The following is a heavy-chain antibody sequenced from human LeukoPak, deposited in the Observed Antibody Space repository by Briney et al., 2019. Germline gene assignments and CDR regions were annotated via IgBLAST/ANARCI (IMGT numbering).Heavy chain of an antibody. CDR2: IYDSGST. D-gene: IGHD6-25*01. V-gene: IGHV4-39*07. J-gene: IGHJ3*02. Sequence: SETLSLTCTVSGGSIRSSYYYWGWIRQPPGKGLEWIGSIYDSGSTYYNPSLKSRVTISVDTSKNQFSLKLSSVTAADTAVYYCAREVSGGNAFDIWGQGTMVTVSS. CDR1: GGSIRSSYYY. CDR3: AREVSGGNAFDI.